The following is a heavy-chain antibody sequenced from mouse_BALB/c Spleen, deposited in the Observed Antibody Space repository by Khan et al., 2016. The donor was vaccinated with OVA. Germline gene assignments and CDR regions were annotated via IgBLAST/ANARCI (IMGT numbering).Heavy chain of an antibody. J-gene: IGHJ3*01. V-gene: IGHV5-6*01. CDR3: TRLAYYYDSEGCAY. D-gene: IGHD1-1*01. CDR2: ISSGGSYT. Sequence: EVQLVESGGDLVKPGGSLKLSCAASGFTFSTYGMSWVRQTPDKRLEWVATISSGGSYTYYPDSVKGRFTISRDNAKNTLYLQMSSLKSEDIAMYYCTRLAYYYDSEGCAYRGQGTLVTVST. CDR1: GFTFSTYG.